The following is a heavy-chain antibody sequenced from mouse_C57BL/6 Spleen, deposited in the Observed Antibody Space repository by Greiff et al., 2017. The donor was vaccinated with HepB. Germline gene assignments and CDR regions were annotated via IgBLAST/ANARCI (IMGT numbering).Heavy chain of an antibody. CDR2: IDPSDSYT. D-gene: IGHD4-1*01. CDR1: GYTFTSYW. J-gene: IGHJ4*01. V-gene: IGHV1-69*01. Sequence: QVQLQQPGAELVMPGASVKLSCKASGYTFTSYWMHWVKQRPGQGLEWIGEIDPSDSYTNYNQKFKGKSTLTVDKSSSTAYTQLSSLTSEDSAVYYCARKLGEGIYAMDYWGQGTSVTVSS. CDR3: ARKLGEGIYAMDY.